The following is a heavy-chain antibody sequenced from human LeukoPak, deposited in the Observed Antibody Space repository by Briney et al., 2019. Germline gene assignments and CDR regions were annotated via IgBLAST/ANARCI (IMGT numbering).Heavy chain of an antibody. J-gene: IGHJ4*02. CDR1: GFTLSSYW. CDR2: IKYDGSGK. Sequence: GGSLRLSCAASGFTLSSYWMSWVRQAPGKGLEWVANIKYDGSGKYYADSVKGRFTISRDDAKNSLYLEMNRLRVEDTAVYYCARDDYWGQGTLVTVSS. CDR3: ARDDY. V-gene: IGHV3-7*01.